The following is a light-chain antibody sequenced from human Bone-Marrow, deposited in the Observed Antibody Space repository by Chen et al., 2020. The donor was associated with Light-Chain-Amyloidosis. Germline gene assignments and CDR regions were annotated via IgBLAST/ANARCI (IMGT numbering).Light chain of an antibody. CDR3: QSADSSGTYEVI. J-gene: IGLJ2*01. CDR2: RET. Sequence: SYELTQPPLVSVSPGQTARITCSGDDLPTKYAYWYQQKPGQAPVLVIHRETERPSGISERFSGSSSGTTATLTISGVQEADEADYHCQSADSSGTYEVIFGGGTKLTVL. CDR1: DLPTKY. V-gene: IGLV3-25*03.